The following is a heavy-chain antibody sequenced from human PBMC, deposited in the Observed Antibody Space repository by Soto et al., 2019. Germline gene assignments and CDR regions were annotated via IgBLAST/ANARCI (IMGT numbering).Heavy chain of an antibody. Sequence: PGGSLRLSCAASGFTFSSYAMHWVRQAPGKGLEYVSAISSNGGSTYYANSVKGRFTISRDNSKNTLYLQMGSLRAEDMAAYYCARGPNIVVVVAATQLYFQHWGQGTLVTVSS. CDR2: ISSNGGST. J-gene: IGHJ1*01. CDR1: GFTFSSYA. V-gene: IGHV3-64*01. D-gene: IGHD2-15*01. CDR3: ARGPNIVVVVAATQLYFQH.